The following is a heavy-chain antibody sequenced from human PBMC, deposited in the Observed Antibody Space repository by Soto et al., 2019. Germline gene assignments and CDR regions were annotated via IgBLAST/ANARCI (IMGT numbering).Heavy chain of an antibody. CDR1: GGSISSGGYY. CDR3: ARGTMLRGPGYYYAMDV. V-gene: IGHV4-31*03. CDR2: IYYSGSS. J-gene: IGHJ6*02. Sequence: SETLSLTCTVSGGSISSGGYYWSWIRQHPGKGLEWIGYIYYSGSSYYNPSLKSRVIISVDTSKNHFSLNLTAVTAADTAVYYCARGTMLRGPGYYYAMDVWGQGTTVTVSS. D-gene: IGHD3-10*01.